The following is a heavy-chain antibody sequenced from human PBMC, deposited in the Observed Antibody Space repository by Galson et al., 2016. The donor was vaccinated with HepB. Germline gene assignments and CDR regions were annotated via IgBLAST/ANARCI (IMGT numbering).Heavy chain of an antibody. CDR2: ISSTRTIT. Sequence: SLRLSCAASAFSFSSYSMNWVRQAPGKGLEWISYISSTRTITYYADSVKGRFTISRDNAKNSLYLQMDSLRDDDTAVYYCARKSPFGPFDYWGYGTLVSVPS. CDR3: ARKSPFGPFDY. J-gene: IGHJ4*01. CDR1: AFSFSSYS. V-gene: IGHV3-48*02. D-gene: IGHD2/OR15-2a*01.